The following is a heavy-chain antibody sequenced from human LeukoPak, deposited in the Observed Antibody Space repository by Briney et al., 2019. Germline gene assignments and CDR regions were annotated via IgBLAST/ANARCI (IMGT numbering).Heavy chain of an antibody. CDR2: MWYDGSRE. D-gene: IGHD1-26*01. J-gene: IGHJ4*02. V-gene: IGHV3-33*01. CDR1: GFILSTHG. Sequence: GGSPRLSCAASGFILSTHGMHWVRQAPGKGLEWVAGMWYDGSREDYADSVKGRFTISRDMSKNTLNLQMNSLRVEDTAMFYCARDLSFGSLDFRGQGTLVTVSS. CDR3: ARDLSFGSLDF.